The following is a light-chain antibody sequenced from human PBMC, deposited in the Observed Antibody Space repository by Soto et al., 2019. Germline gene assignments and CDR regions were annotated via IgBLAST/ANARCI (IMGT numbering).Light chain of an antibody. CDR1: QTISTW. CDR2: RAS. CDR3: QHYNSYSEA. J-gene: IGKJ1*01. Sequence: DIQMTQSPSTLSASVGDRVTITCRASQTISTWLAWYQQKPGKAPKLLIHRASSLGTGVPSRFSGSGSGTEFTLTITSLQPDDFATYYCQHYNSYSEAFGQGTKVELK. V-gene: IGKV1-5*03.